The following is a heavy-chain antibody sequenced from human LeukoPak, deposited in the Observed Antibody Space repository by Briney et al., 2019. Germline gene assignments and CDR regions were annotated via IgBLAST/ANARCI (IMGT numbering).Heavy chain of an antibody. CDR1: GGSISSYY. V-gene: IGHV4-39*01. D-gene: IGHD1-26*01. CDR2: IYYSGST. J-gene: IGHJ4*02. CDR3: ARQLTELVDY. Sequence: SETLSLTCTVSGGSISSYYWGWIRQPPGKGLEWIGSIYYSGSTYYNPSLKSRVTISVDTSKNQFSLKLSSVTAADTAVYYCARQLTELVDYWGQGTLVTVSS.